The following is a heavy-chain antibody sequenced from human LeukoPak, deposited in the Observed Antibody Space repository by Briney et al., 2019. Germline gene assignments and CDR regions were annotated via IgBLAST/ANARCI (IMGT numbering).Heavy chain of an antibody. V-gene: IGHV3-48*03. CDR1: GFSFSSYE. J-gene: IGHJ6*04. D-gene: IGHD3-10*02. Sequence: GGSLRLSCAASGFSFSSYEMNWVRQAPGKGLEWVSYISSSGSTIYYADSVKGRFTISRDNAKNSLYLQMNSLRAEDTAVYYCAELGITMIGGVWGKGTTVTISS. CDR3: AELGITMIGGV. CDR2: ISSSGSTI.